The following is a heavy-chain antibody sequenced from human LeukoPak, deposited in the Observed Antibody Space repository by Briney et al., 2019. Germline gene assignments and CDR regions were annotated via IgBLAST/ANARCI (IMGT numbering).Heavy chain of an antibody. CDR2: IDAGNGDT. Sequence: VASVKVSCKASGYTFSDYAMHWVRQAPGQRFEWMGWIDAGNGDTRYSQKFQGRVTITRDTSASTAYIELRSLRSEDTAMYYCARRSTSDWPLDHWGQETLVTISS. D-gene: IGHD2-2*01. V-gene: IGHV1-3*01. J-gene: IGHJ4*02. CDR1: GYTFSDYA. CDR3: ARRSTSDWPLDH.